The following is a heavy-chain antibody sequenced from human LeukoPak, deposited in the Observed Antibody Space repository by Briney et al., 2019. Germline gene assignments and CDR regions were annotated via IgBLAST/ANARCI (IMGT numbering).Heavy chain of an antibody. D-gene: IGHD2-15*01. CDR1: GFTFSSYG. CDR3: AKDGVVVVAAMFDY. Sequence: PGGSLRLSCAASGFTFSSYGMHWVRQAPGKGLEWVAFIRYDGSNKYYADSVKGRFTISRDNSKNTLYLQMNSLRAEDTAVYYCAKDGVVVVAAMFDYWGQGTLVTVSS. V-gene: IGHV3-30*02. J-gene: IGHJ4*02. CDR2: IRYDGSNK.